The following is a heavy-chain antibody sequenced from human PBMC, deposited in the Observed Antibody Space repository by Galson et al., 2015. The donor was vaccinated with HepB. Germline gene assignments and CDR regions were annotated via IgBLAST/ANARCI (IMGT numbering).Heavy chain of an antibody. CDR1: GFTLHSNA. J-gene: IGHJ4*02. CDR3: AKDTMVRGLIITNYFDY. Sequence: SLRLSCAASGFTLHSNAMSWVRQAPGKGLEWVSQITTSAGDTHYADSVKGRFIISRDNSKNTMFLQMNSLRAEDTAVYYCAKDTMVRGLIITNYFDYWGQGTPVTVSS. CDR2: ITTSAGDT. V-gene: IGHV3-23*01. D-gene: IGHD3-10*01.